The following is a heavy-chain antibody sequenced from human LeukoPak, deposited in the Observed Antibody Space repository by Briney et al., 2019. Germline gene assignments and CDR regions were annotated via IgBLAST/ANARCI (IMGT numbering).Heavy chain of an antibody. CDR3: AKVHYYGSGSYHTAYYYGMDV. CDR2: ISGSGGST. CDR1: GFTFSSYA. J-gene: IGHJ6*02. D-gene: IGHD3-10*01. Sequence: TGGSLRLSCAASGFTFSSYAMSWVRQAPGKGLEWVSAISGSGGSTYYADSVKGRFTISRDNSKNTLYLQMNSLRAEDTAVYYCAKVHYYGSGSYHTAYYYGMDVWGQGTTVTVSS. V-gene: IGHV3-23*01.